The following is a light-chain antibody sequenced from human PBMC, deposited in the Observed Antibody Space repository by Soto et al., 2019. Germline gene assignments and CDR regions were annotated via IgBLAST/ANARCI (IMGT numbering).Light chain of an antibody. CDR2: KVS. J-gene: IGKJ4*01. Sequence: DVVITQSPLSLPVTLGQPASISCRSSQSLVYSDGNTYLSWFQLRPGQSPRRLIYKVSNRDSGVPDRFSGSGSGTDFTLKISSLEPEDFAVYYCQQRSNWPPALTFGGGTKVEIK. CDR1: QSLVYSDGNTY. V-gene: IGKV2-30*01. CDR3: QQRSNWPPALT.